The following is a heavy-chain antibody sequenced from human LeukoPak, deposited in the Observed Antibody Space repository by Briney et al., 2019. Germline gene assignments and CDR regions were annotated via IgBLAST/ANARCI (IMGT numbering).Heavy chain of an antibody. V-gene: IGHV3-30*04. CDR2: ISYDGSNK. CDR1: GFTFSSYA. D-gene: IGHD5-24*01. Sequence: GGSLRLSRAASGFTFSSYAMHWVRQAPGKGLEWVAVISYDGSNKYYADSVKGRFTISRDNSKNTLYLQMNSLRAEDTAVYYCARDRDPPYYYYGMDVWGQGTTVTVSS. CDR3: ARDRDPPYYYYGMDV. J-gene: IGHJ6*02.